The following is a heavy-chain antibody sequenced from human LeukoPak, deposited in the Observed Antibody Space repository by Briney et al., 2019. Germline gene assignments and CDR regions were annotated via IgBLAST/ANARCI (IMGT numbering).Heavy chain of an antibody. Sequence: GGSLRLSCAASGFTFTHYAMHWVRQAPGKGLEWVALISHDGNNKYYADSVKGRFTISRDNSKNTLYLQMNSLRAEDTAVYYCATERYFDWLPDRPWFDPWGQGTLVTVSS. V-gene: IGHV3-30*03. CDR2: ISHDGNNK. J-gene: IGHJ5*02. CDR3: ATERYFDWLPDRPWFDP. D-gene: IGHD3-9*01. CDR1: GFTFTHYA.